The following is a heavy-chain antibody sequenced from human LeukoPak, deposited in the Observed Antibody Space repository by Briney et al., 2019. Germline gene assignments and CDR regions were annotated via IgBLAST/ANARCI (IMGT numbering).Heavy chain of an antibody. J-gene: IGHJ2*01. V-gene: IGHV3-30*18. Sequence: GGSLRLSCAASGFTFSTYGMYWVRQTPGKGLEWVAFMSYDGADKYYADSVKGRFTISRDNSKNTLYLQMNSLRAEDTAVYYCAKVVHYGGYPAGYFDLWGRGTLVTVSS. CDR3: AKVVHYGGYPAGYFDL. D-gene: IGHD4-23*01. CDR1: GFTFSTYG. CDR2: MSYDGADK.